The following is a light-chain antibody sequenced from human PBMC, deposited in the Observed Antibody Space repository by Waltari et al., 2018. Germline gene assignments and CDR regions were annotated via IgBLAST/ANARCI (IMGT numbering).Light chain of an antibody. J-gene: IGLJ3*02. CDR3: QTGGHGTWV. Sequence: QQPGKGPRYLMKVNSDGSHRKGDDIPDRFSASNSGTECYLPISSLQSEDEADYYCQTGGHGTWVFGGGTKLTVL. V-gene: IGLV4-69*01. CDR2: VNSDGSH.